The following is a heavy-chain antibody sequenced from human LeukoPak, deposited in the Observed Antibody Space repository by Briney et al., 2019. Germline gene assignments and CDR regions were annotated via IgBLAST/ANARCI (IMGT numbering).Heavy chain of an antibody. J-gene: IGHJ4*02. CDR2: ISYDGSNK. Sequence: GGSLRLSCAASGFTFSSYAMHWVRQAPGKGLEWVAVISYDGSNKYYADSVKGRFTISRDNSKNTLYLQMSSLRAEDTAVYFCARGRSMVRGVIEYFDYWGQGTLVTVSS. V-gene: IGHV3-30*14. CDR1: GFTFSSYA. D-gene: IGHD3-10*01. CDR3: ARGRSMVRGVIEYFDY.